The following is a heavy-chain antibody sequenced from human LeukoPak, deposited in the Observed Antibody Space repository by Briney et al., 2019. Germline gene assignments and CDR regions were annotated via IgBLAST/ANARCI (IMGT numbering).Heavy chain of an antibody. V-gene: IGHV3-20*04. CDR2: INWNGGST. D-gene: IGHD4-17*01. CDR1: GGSFSGYY. CDR3: AREGGYGDYGAGQFDY. J-gene: IGHJ4*02. Sequence: ETLSLTCAVYGGSFSGYYWSWVRQAPGKGLEWVSGINWNGGSTGYADSVKGRFTISRDNAKNSLYLQMNSLRAEDTALYYCAREGGYGDYGAGQFDYWGQGTLVTVSS.